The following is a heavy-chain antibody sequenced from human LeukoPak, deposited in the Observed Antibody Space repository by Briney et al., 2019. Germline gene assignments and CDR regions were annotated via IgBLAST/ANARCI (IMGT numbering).Heavy chain of an antibody. CDR3: ARGARFGYYDSSGHLFDP. V-gene: IGHV4-34*01. CDR1: GGSFSGYY. CDR2: INHSGST. D-gene: IGHD3-22*01. J-gene: IGHJ5*02. Sequence: SETLSLTCAVYGGSFSGYYWSWIRQPPGKGLEWIGEINHSGSTNYNPSLKSRVTISVDTSKNQFSLKLSSVTAADTAVYYCARGARFGYYDSSGHLFDPWGQGTLVTVSS.